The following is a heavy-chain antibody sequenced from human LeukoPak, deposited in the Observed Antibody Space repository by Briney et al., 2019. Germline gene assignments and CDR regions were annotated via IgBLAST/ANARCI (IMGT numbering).Heavy chain of an antibody. D-gene: IGHD3-9*01. V-gene: IGHV3-11*01. J-gene: IGHJ6*02. CDR2: ISSSGSTI. CDR1: GLTFSDYY. Sequence: GGSLRLSCAASGLTFSDYYMSWIRQAPGKGLEWVSYISSSGSTIYYADSVKGRFTISRDNAKNSLYLQMNSLRAEDTAVYYCARPLRYFDWSMDVWGQGTTVTVSS. CDR3: ARPLRYFDWSMDV.